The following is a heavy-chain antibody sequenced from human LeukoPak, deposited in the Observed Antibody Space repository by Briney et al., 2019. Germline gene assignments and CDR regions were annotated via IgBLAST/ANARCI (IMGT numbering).Heavy chain of an antibody. CDR2: IWNDGSNK. CDR3: AGGDYRWFDP. D-gene: IGHD4-17*01. V-gene: IGHV3-33*01. Sequence: GGSLRLSCAASGFTFSSHGMHWVRQAPGKGLEWVAVIWNDGSNKYYADSVKGRFTISRDNSKNTLYLQMNSLRAEDTAVYYCAGGDYRWFDPWGQGTLVTVSS. CDR1: GFTFSSHG. J-gene: IGHJ5*02.